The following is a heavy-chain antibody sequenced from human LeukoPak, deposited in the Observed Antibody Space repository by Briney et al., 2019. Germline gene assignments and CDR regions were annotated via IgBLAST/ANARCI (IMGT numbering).Heavy chain of an antibody. Sequence: GGSLRLSCAASGFTFSSYAMSWVRQAPGKGLEWVSAISGSGGSTFYADSVKCRFTISRDNSKNTLYLQMNSQRAEDAAVYYCAKDPVLMVYTTPDYWGQGTLVTVSS. J-gene: IGHJ4*02. CDR1: GFTFSSYA. D-gene: IGHD2-8*01. CDR2: ISGSGGST. V-gene: IGHV3-23*01. CDR3: AKDPVLMVYTTPDY.